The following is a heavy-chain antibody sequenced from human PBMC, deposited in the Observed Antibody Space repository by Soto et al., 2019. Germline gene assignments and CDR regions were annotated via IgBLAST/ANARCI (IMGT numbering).Heavy chain of an antibody. J-gene: IGHJ3*01. D-gene: IGHD2-15*01. CDR3: ARPASGGSRDAFDV. CDR2: IDPTDSFT. CDR1: GDKFTAFW. Sequence: PWESLTISCTTSGDKFTAFWLNWVRQTPGKGLEWLGRIDPTDSFTNYSPPFEGHVTISVDRSISTAYLQWNSLQASDTAIYYCARPASGGSRDAFDVWGQGTAVTVSS. V-gene: IGHV5-10-1*01.